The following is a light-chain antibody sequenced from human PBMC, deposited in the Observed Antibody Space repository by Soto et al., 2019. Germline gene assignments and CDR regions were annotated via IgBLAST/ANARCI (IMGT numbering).Light chain of an antibody. CDR2: EVS. CDR1: SSDVGDYDF. Sequence: QSVLTQPASVSGSPGQSITISCTGSSSDVGDYDFVSWYQQHPGKAPKLIIYEVSDRPSGVSNRFSGSKSGNTASLTISGVLAEDDAHYYCSSFTSTSTLVVFGGGTKLTVL. CDR3: SSFTSTSTLVV. J-gene: IGLJ2*01. V-gene: IGLV2-14*01.